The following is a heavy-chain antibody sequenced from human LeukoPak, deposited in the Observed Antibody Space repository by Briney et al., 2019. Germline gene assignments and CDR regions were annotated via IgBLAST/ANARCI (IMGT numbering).Heavy chain of an antibody. CDR1: GGTFSSYT. CDR3: ASGYYDFWSGYGLGA. Sequence: SVKVSCKASGGTFSSYTISWVRQAPGQGLEWIGRIIPILGIANYAQKFQGRVTITADKSTSTAYMELSSLRSEDTAMYYCASGYYDFWSGYGLGAWGQGTPVIVSS. J-gene: IGHJ5*02. CDR2: IIPILGIA. D-gene: IGHD3-3*01. V-gene: IGHV1-69*02.